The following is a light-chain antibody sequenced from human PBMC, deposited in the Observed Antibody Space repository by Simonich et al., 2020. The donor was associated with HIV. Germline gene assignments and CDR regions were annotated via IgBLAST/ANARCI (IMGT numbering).Light chain of an antibody. V-gene: IGKV3-15*01. CDR2: GAS. CDR3: QQYYSTSWT. CDR1: QSVSSN. Sequence: EIVMTQSPATLSVSPGERATLSCRASQSVSSNLAWYQQNPGQAPRLLIYGASTRATGIPARFSGSGSGTEFTLTINRMQSEDFAVYYCQQYYSTSWTFGQGTKVEIK. J-gene: IGKJ1*01.